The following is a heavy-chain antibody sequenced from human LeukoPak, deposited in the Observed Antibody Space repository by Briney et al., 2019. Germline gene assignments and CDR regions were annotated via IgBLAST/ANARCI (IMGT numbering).Heavy chain of an antibody. D-gene: IGHD5-12*01. Sequence: GASVKVSCKASGYTFTSYYMHWVRQAPGQGLEWMGIINPSGGSTSYAQKFQGRVTMTRDTSTSTVYMELSSLRSEDTAVYYCASSGVTKGIFDYWGQGTLVTVSS. CDR1: GYTFTSYY. CDR2: INPSGGST. J-gene: IGHJ4*02. CDR3: ASSGVTKGIFDY. V-gene: IGHV1-46*01.